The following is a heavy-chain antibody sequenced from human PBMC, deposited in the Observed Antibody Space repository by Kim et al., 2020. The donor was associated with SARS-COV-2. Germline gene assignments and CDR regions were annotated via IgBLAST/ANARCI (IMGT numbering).Heavy chain of an antibody. D-gene: IGHD3-22*01. Sequence: GESLRLSCAASGFTFSSYAMSWVRQAPGKGLEWVSAISGSGGSTYYADSVKGRFTISRDNSKNTLYLQMNSLRAEDTAVYYCAKVYYYDSSGYYPYGMDVWGQGTTVTVSS. V-gene: IGHV3-23*01. J-gene: IGHJ6*02. CDR3: AKVYYYDSSGYYPYGMDV. CDR2: ISGSGGST. CDR1: GFTFSSYA.